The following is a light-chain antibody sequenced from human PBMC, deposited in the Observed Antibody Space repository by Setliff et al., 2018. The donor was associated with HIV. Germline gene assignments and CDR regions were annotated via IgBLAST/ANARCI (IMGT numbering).Light chain of an antibody. Sequence: QSVLTQPASVSGSPGQSVTISCTGTSSDIGDYNYVSWYQQHPGKAPKLMIYEVSKRPSGVPDRFSGSKSGNTASLTVSGLQAEDEADYYCSSYAGSNVVFGGGTKVTVL. CDR2: EVS. CDR3: SSYAGSNVV. J-gene: IGLJ2*01. CDR1: SSDIGDYNY. V-gene: IGLV2-8*01.